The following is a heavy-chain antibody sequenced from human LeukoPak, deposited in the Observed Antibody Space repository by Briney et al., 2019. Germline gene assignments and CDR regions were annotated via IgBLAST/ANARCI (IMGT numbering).Heavy chain of an antibody. J-gene: IGHJ4*02. CDR2: ISENGGYT. CDR3: AKYTARAPRRDLDY. Sequence: SGESLRLSCAASGFTFNNYPMSWVRQAPGKGLEWVSSISENGGYTYYADSVKGRFTISRDNSNNTVNLQMNSLRAEDTAVYYCAKYTARAPRRDLDYWGQGTLVTVSS. V-gene: IGHV3-23*01. D-gene: IGHD2-2*02. CDR1: GFTFNNYP.